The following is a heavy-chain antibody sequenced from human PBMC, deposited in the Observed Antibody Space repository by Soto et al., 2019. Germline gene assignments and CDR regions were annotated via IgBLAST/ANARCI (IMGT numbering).Heavy chain of an antibody. V-gene: IGHV3-15*01. CDR2: IKSTPNGGTT. CDR3: TTDRYYSPVDQ. CDR1: GFPFSVAW. J-gene: IGHJ4*02. D-gene: IGHD1-26*01. Sequence: EVQLVESGGGLVKPGGSLRLSCAASGFPFSVAWMSWVRRAPGKGLEWVGRIKSTPNGGTTDYAAPVKGRFLISREDSNNTLYLQMNSLKTEDTAVYYCTTDRYYSPVDQWGQGTLVTVSS.